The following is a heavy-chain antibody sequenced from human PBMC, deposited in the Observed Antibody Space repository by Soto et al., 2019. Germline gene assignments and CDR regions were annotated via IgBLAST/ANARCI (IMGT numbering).Heavy chain of an antibody. Sequence: SETRALTCAVYGGSCSGYYWSWIRQPPGKGLEWIGYIYYSGSTNYNPSLKSRVTISVDTSKNQFSLKLSSVTAADTAVYYCALSSSGRYYYYMDVWGKGTTVTVSS. D-gene: IGHD6-6*01. J-gene: IGHJ6*03. CDR1: GGSCSGYY. CDR2: IYYSGST. V-gene: IGHV4-59*01. CDR3: ALSSSGRYYYYMDV.